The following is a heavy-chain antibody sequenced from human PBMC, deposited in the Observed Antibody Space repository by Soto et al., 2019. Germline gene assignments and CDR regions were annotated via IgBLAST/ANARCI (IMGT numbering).Heavy chain of an antibody. J-gene: IGHJ4*02. CDR1: GCTVSSKY. CDR3: VRDPWDY. V-gene: IGHV3-66*01. Sequence: EVQLVESGGGLIQPGGSLRLSWAASGCTVSSKYMSWVRQAPGKGLEWVSVIYTGGSTYYADSGKGRFTISRDNSKNTLYLQMNSLRDDATAVYYCVRDPWDYWGQGTLVTVSA. CDR2: IYTGGST.